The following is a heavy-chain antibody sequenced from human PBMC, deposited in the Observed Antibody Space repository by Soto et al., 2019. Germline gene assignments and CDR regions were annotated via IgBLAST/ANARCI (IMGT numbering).Heavy chain of an antibody. V-gene: IGHV3-48*01. CDR1: GFTFRNYG. CDR2: IGIGSSTK. J-gene: IGHJ3*01. D-gene: IGHD3-22*01. Sequence: GWSLRLSCAASGFTFRNYGMNLVRQAPGKGLAWVSYIGIGSSTKYYADSVKGRFTISRDNAKNSLYLQMNSLRAEDTAVYYCARDQLYYNDISGRPLNAFDVWGQGTMVTVSS. CDR3: ARDQLYYNDISGRPLNAFDV.